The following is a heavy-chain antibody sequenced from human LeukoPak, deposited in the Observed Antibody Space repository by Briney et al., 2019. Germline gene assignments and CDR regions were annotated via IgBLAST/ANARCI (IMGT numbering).Heavy chain of an antibody. J-gene: IGHJ3*02. Sequence: GESLKISCKGSGYSFTSHWIGWVRQMPGKGLEWMGIIYPGDSDTRYSPSFQGQVTISADKSISTAYLQWSSLKASDTAMYYCASKGVVVGDAFDIWGQGTMVTVSS. D-gene: IGHD3-22*01. CDR1: GYSFTSHW. CDR2: IYPGDSDT. V-gene: IGHV5-51*01. CDR3: ASKGVVVGDAFDI.